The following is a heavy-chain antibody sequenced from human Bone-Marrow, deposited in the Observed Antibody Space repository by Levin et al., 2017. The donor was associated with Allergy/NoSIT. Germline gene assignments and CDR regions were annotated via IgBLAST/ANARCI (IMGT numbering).Heavy chain of an antibody. Sequence: GGSLRLSCVGSGFSFSDHGIHWVRQAPGKGLEWVSVVSYDGKNQFYAHSVKGRFTMSRDNSKNTVYLHLSSLRAEDTALYYCARAGGSHRHDFDSWGQGVLVNV. CDR1: GFSFSDHG. D-gene: IGHD1-1*01. CDR3: ARAGGSHRHDFDS. V-gene: IGHV3-30*03. J-gene: IGHJ4*02. CDR2: VSYDGKNQ.